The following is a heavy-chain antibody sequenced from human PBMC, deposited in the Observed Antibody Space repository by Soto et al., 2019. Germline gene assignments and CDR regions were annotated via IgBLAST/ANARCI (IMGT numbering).Heavy chain of an antibody. D-gene: IGHD3-3*01. CDR3: ARDAPTSYYDFWTDNWFDP. Sequence: QVQLVQSGAEVKKPGASVKVSYKASGYTFTSYGISWVRQAPGQGLEWMGWISAYNGNTNYAQKLQGRVTMTTDTSTSTAYMELRSLRSDDTAVYYCARDAPTSYYDFWTDNWFDPWGQGTLVTVSS. J-gene: IGHJ5*02. V-gene: IGHV1-18*01. CDR2: ISAYNGNT. CDR1: GYTFTSYG.